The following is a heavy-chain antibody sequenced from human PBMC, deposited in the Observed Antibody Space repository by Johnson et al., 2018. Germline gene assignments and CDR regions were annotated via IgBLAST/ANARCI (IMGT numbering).Heavy chain of an antibody. J-gene: IGHJ3*02. CDR1: GFTFSSYS. CDR3: ARGGTSSGWYNAFDI. V-gene: IGHV3-21*01. Sequence: VQLVESGGGLVKPGGSLRLSCAASGFTFSSYSMNWVRQAPGKGLEWVSSISSSSSYIYYADSVKGRFTISRDNAKNSLYLQMNSLRAEDTAVYYCARGGTSSGWYNAFDIWGQGTMVTVSS. CDR2: ISSSSSYI. D-gene: IGHD6-19*01.